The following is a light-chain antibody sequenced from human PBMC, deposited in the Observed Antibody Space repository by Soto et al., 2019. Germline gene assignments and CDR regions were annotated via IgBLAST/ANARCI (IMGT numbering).Light chain of an antibody. V-gene: IGKV1-5*03. J-gene: IGKJ2*01. Sequence: DIQMTQSPSTLSVSVGDIVTITCRASQSIINWLAWYQQKPGKAPKLLIYKASSLKGGVPSRLSGSGSGTEFTLTIISRQADDFATYYCQQYYGDSPYTFGQGTKVDIK. CDR3: QQYYGDSPYT. CDR2: KAS. CDR1: QSIINW.